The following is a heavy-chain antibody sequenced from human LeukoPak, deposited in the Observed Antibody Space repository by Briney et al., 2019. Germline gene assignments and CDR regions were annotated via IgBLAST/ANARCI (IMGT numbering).Heavy chain of an antibody. Sequence: PSETLSLTCTVSGDSFTSYFWSWIRQPAGKGLEWIGRRYTSGITNSNPSLKSRVTMSVDTSKNQFSLNLTSVTAADPAVYYCAREITGTRGVDYWSQAILATVSS. CDR2: RYTSGIT. V-gene: IGHV4-4*07. CDR3: AREITGTRGVDY. CDR1: GDSFTSYF. D-gene: IGHD1-7*01. J-gene: IGHJ4*01.